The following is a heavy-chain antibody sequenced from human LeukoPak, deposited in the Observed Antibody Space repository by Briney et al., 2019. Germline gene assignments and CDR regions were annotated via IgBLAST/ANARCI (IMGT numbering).Heavy chain of an antibody. CDR1: GFTFSSYS. D-gene: IGHD3-16*01. J-gene: IGHJ4*02. V-gene: IGHV3-48*04. Sequence: GGSLRLSCAASGFTFSSYSMNWVRQAPGKGLEWVSYISSSSSTIYYADSVKGRFTISRDNAKNSLYLQMNSLRAEDTAVYYCARAPLRGGIDYWGQGTLVTVSS. CDR3: ARAPLRGGIDY. CDR2: ISSSSSTI.